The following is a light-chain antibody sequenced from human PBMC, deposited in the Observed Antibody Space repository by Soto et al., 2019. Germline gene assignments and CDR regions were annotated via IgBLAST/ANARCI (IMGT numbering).Light chain of an antibody. V-gene: IGLV2-14*01. CDR3: SSYTSTNTLWV. CDR2: EVS. CDR1: SSDVGAYDY. Sequence: QSALTQPASVSGSPGQSITISGTGTSSDVGAYDYVSWYQQNPGKAPKLIISEVSDRPSGVSNRFSGSKSGNTASLTISGLQAEDEADYFCSSYTSTNTLWVFGGGTKLTVL. J-gene: IGLJ3*02.